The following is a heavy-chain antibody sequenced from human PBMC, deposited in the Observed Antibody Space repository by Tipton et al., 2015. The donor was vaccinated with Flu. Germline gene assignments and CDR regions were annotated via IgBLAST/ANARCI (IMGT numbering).Heavy chain of an antibody. J-gene: IGHJ4*02. D-gene: IGHD3-22*01. CDR3: AKADSSGFYYARRHS. V-gene: IGHV3-23*01. Sequence: SLRLSCAASGFTFSSFAMSWVRQAPGKGPEWVAMISSSAINTFYADSVKGRFTISRDNSKNTLFLQMHSLRVEDTAVYYCAKADSSGFYYARRHSWGQGTLVTVSS. CDR1: GFTFSSFA. CDR2: ISSSAINT.